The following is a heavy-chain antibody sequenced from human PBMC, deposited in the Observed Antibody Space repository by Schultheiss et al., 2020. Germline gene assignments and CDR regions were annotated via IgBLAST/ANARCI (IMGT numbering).Heavy chain of an antibody. Sequence: GGSLRLSCAASGFTFSSYAMSWVRQAPGKGLEWVSAISGSGGSTYYADSVKGRFTISRDNSKNTLYLQMNSLRAEDTAVYYCARESELLSGLTNWFDPWGQGTLVTVSS. D-gene: IGHD2-2*01. J-gene: IGHJ5*02. CDR2: ISGSGGST. V-gene: IGHV3-23*01. CDR3: ARESELLSGLTNWFDP. CDR1: GFTFSSYA.